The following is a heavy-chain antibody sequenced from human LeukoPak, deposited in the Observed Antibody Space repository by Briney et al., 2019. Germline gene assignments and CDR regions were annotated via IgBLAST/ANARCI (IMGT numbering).Heavy chain of an antibody. Sequence: ASVKVSCKASGYTFTGYYMHWVRQAPGQGLEWMGWINPNSGGTNYAQKFQGRVTMTRDTSISTAYMELSRLRSDDTAVYYCARAHLSLSSVPVVPAAMEHYYYYYMDVWGKGTTVTVSS. CDR1: GYTFTGYY. CDR3: ARAHLSLSSVPVVPAAMEHYYYYYMDV. J-gene: IGHJ6*03. CDR2: INPNSGGT. V-gene: IGHV1-2*02. D-gene: IGHD2-2*01.